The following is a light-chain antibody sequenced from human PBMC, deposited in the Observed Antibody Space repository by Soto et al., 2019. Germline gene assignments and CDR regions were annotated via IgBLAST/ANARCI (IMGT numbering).Light chain of an antibody. CDR1: SSYIGPYDH. Sequence: QSALTQPRSVSGSPGQSVTISCTRTSSYIGPYDHVAWYQQHPGKAPKLIIFAVSKRPSGVPDRFSGSKSGNTASLTISGLQAEDDADYYCSSYAGNYIYVFATGTKLTVL. V-gene: IGLV2-11*01. CDR2: AVS. CDR3: SSYAGNYIYV. J-gene: IGLJ1*01.